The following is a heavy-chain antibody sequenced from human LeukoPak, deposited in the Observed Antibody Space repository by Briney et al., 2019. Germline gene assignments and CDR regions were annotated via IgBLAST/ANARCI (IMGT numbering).Heavy chain of an antibody. CDR2: IYYSGST. D-gene: IGHD5-18*01. V-gene: IGHV4-39*07. CDR3: ARRSFDSYGYFDY. J-gene: IGHJ4*02. Sequence: SETLSLTCTVSGGSISSSSYYWGWIRQPPGKGLEWIGSIYYSGSTYYNPSLKSRVTISVDTSKNQFSLKLSSVTAADTAVYYCARRSFDSYGYFDYWGQGTLVTVSS. CDR1: GGSISSSSYY.